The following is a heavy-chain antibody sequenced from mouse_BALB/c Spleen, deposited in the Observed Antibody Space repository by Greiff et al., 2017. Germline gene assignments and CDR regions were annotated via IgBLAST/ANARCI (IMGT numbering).Heavy chain of an antibody. D-gene: IGHD1-2*01. V-gene: IGHV3-8*02. CDR3: ARNSLLRLQNYFDY. J-gene: IGHJ2*01. CDR2: ISYSGST. Sequence: VQLKESGPSLVKPSQTLSLTCSVTGDSITSGYWNWIRKFPGNKLEYMGYISYSGSTYYNPSLKSRISITRDTSKNQYYLQLNSVTTEDTATYYCARNSLLRLQNYFDYWGQGTTLTVSS. CDR1: GDSITSGY.